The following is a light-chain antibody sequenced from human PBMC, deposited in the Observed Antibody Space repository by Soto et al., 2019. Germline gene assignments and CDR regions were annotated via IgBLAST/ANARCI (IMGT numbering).Light chain of an antibody. CDR2: EVS. J-gene: IGLJ1*01. Sequence: QSVLTQPSSASGSPGQSVTISCTGTSSDVGGYNYVSWYQQHPGKAPKLMIYEVSKRPSGVPDRFSGSKSGNTASLTVSGLQAEDEADYYCSSYAGSNNVFGTGTKVNVL. CDR1: SSDVGGYNY. CDR3: SSYAGSNNV. V-gene: IGLV2-8*01.